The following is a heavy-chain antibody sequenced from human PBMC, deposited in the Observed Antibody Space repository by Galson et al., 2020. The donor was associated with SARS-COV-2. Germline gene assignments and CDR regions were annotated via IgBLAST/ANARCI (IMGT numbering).Heavy chain of an antibody. CDR1: GGTFSSYA. V-gene: IGHV1-69*13. CDR2: IIPMFGAP. CDR3: ASQPMYSSTQGT. Sequence: ASVKVSCKASGGTFSSYAINWVRQAPGQGLEWMGGIIPMFGAPKYAQKFQGRVTITADESTSTAYMELTSLRSEDRAVYYCASQPMYSSTQGTWGQGTLVIVS. D-gene: IGHD6-19*01. J-gene: IGHJ4*02.